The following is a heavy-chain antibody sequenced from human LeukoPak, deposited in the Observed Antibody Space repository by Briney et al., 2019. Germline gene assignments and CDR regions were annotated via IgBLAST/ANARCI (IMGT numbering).Heavy chain of an antibody. CDR2: IWYDGSNK. CDR3: ARRRGYSGYDLDY. D-gene: IGHD5-12*01. CDR1: GFTFSSYG. Sequence: EGSLRLSCAASGFTFSSYGMHWVRQAPGKGLEWVAVIWYDGSNKYYADSVKGRFTISKDNSKNTLYLQMNSLRAEDTAVYYCARRRGYSGYDLDYWGQGTLVTVSS. J-gene: IGHJ4*02. V-gene: IGHV3-33*01.